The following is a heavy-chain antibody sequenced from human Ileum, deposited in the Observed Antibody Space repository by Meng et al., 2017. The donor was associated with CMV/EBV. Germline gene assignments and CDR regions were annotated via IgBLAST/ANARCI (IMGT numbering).Heavy chain of an antibody. CDR1: GFSITSFL. CDR3: ARAKLYCGGDCYPPDY. Sequence: EVQLVASGGGVVRPGGSLGLSCAAFGFSITSFLMSWVRQAPGKGLEWVANLRQDGSKAYYVDSVKGRFTLTRDNAKNSLYLQMDSLRAEDTAVYYCARAKLYCGGDCYPPDYWGQGTLVTVSS. CDR2: LRQDGSKA. V-gene: IGHV3-7*02. D-gene: IGHD2-21*02. J-gene: IGHJ4*02.